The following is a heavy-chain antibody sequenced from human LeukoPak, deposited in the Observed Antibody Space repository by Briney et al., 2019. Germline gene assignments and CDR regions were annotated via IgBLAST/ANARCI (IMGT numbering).Heavy chain of an antibody. J-gene: IGHJ4*02. CDR1: GNXW. V-gene: IGHV3-74*01. CDR3: VSFYETY. CDR2: INSDGSWT. Sequence: GSXKLSCAASGNXWMHWVRQAPGKGLVWVSHINSDGSWTSYADSVKGRFTISKDNAKNTVYLQMNSLRAEDTAVYYCVSFYETYWGRGTLVTVSS. D-gene: IGHD2/OR15-2a*01.